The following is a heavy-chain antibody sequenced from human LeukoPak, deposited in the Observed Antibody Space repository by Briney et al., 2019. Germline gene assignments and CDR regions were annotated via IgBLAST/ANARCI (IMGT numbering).Heavy chain of an antibody. J-gene: IGHJ4*02. V-gene: IGHV4-34*01. D-gene: IGHD3-22*01. CDR2: INHSGST. CDR1: GGSFSGYY. CDR3: ARGMDSSGYYCDY. Sequence: PSETLSFTCAVYGGSFSGYYWSWIRQPPGKGLEWIGEINHSGSTNYNPSLKSRVTISVDTSKNQFSLKLSSVTAADTAVYYCARGMDSSGYYCDYWGQGTLVTVSS.